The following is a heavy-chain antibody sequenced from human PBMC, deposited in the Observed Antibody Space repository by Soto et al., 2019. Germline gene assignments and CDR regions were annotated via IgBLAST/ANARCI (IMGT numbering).Heavy chain of an antibody. CDR2: LNPSCGSP. D-gene: IGHD1-26*01. CDR3: AKVVVEWELLNGFDY. V-gene: IGHV1-46*01. CDR1: GYSFTSYY. Sequence: GASVKFSCKASGYSFTSYYMHWVRQAPGQGLEWMGILNPSCGSPNFAQKFQGRVTMTSXTXXSXXXMXLXXLRAEDTAVYYCAKVVVEWELLNGFDYWGQGALGTVST. J-gene: IGHJ4*02.